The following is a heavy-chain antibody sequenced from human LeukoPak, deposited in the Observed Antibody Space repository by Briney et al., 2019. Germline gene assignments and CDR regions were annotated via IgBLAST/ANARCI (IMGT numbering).Heavy chain of an antibody. J-gene: IGHJ4*02. CDR3: ARDLRGPSE. Sequence: GRSLRLSCLASGFTFSSHSMHWVRQAPGKGLEWVAVISFDGNIKYYADSVKGRFTISRDNSKNTLYLQMISLRPEDTAVYYCARDLRGPSEWGQGSLVTVSS. CDR1: GFTFSSHS. V-gene: IGHV3-30-3*01. D-gene: IGHD4-17*01. CDR2: ISFDGNIK.